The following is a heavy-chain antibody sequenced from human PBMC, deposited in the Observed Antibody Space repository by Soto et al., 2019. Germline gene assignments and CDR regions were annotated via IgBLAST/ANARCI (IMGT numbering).Heavy chain of an antibody. Sequence: SETLSLTCAVYGGSFSGYYWSWIRQPPGKGLEWIGEINHSGSTNYNPSLKSRVTISVDTSKNQFSLKLSSVTAADTAVYYCARGLGFWSGYYRVSDDDYWGQGTLVTVSS. D-gene: IGHD3-3*01. CDR3: ARGLGFWSGYYRVSDDDY. CDR1: GGSFSGYY. V-gene: IGHV4-34*01. CDR2: INHSGST. J-gene: IGHJ4*02.